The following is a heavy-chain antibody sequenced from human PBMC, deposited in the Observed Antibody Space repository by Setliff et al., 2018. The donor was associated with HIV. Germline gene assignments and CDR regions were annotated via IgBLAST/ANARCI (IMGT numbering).Heavy chain of an antibody. J-gene: IGHJ4*02. CDR2: INAGNGNT. CDR1: GYSFSNYA. CDR3: ARDQALEMATK. Sequence: ASVKVSCKASGYSFSNYAVHWVRQAPGQSLEWMGWINAGNGNTKYSQKFQGRVTITRDTSASTAYMELSSLRSEDTAVYYCARDQALEMATKWGLGTLVTVSS. D-gene: IGHD5-12*01. V-gene: IGHV1-3*01.